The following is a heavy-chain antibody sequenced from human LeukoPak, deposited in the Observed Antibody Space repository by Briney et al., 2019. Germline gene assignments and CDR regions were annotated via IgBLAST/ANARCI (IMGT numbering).Heavy chain of an antibody. D-gene: IGHD3-3*01. CDR1: GYTFTDYY. Sequence: ASVKVSCKVSGYTFTDYYMHWVQQAPGKGLEWMGPVDPEDGETIYAEKFQGRVTITADTSTDTAYMELSSLRSEDTAVYYCATGGRDFWSGCSHWFDPWGQGTLVTVSS. V-gene: IGHV1-69-2*01. J-gene: IGHJ5*02. CDR2: VDPEDGET. CDR3: ATGGRDFWSGCSHWFDP.